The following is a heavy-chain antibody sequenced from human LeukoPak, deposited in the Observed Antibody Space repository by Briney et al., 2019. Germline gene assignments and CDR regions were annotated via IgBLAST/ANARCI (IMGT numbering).Heavy chain of an antibody. J-gene: IGHJ3*02. CDR3: ARVNYDSSGYYFTRVGAFDI. D-gene: IGHD3-22*01. V-gene: IGHV4-38-2*02. CDR1: GYSFSSGFN. Sequence: SETLSLTWTVSGYSFSSGFNWGWIRQPPGKGLGWIGSLFHSGTTYYNSSLKSRVTISVDTSKNQFSLKLSSVAAADTAVYYCARVNYDSSGYYFTRVGAFDIWGQGTMVTVSS. CDR2: LFHSGTT.